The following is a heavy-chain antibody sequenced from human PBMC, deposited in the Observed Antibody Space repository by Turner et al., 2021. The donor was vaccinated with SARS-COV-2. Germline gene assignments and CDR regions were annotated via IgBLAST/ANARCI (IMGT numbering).Heavy chain of an antibody. J-gene: IGHJ4*02. CDR1: GGSISSSSYY. CDR2: IYYSGST. V-gene: IGHV4-39*01. Sequence: QLQLQESGPGLVKPSETLSLTCPVSGGSISSSSYYWGWIRQPPGKGLEWIGSIYYSGSTYNNSSLKSRVTMSVDTSKNQFSLKLTSVTAADTAVYYCARHSPELRGDFFDYWGQGTLVTVSS. D-gene: IGHD1-26*01. CDR3: ARHSPELRGDFFDY.